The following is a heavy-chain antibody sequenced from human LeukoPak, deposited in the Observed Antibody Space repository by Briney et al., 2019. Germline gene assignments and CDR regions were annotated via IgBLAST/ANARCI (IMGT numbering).Heavy chain of an antibody. D-gene: IGHD3-3*01. V-gene: IGHV1-69*04. J-gene: IGHJ6*03. CDR1: GGTFSSYA. CDR3: ASHDFWSGYYYYYMDV. CDR2: IIPILGIA. Sequence: SAKVSCKASGGTFSSYAISWVRQAPGQGLEWMGRIIPILGIANYAQKFQGRVTITADKSTSTAYMELSSLRSEDTAVYYCASHDFWSGYYYYYMDVWGKGTTVTVSS.